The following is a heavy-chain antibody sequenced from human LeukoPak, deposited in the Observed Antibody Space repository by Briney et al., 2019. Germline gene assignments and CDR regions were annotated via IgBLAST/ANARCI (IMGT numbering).Heavy chain of an antibody. J-gene: IGHJ4*02. CDR2: IKSKSDGGTT. Sequence: GGSLRLSCAASGFTFSDAWMTWVRQAPGKGLEWVCRIKSKSDGGTTDYAAPVKGRFTISRDDSKNTLYLQMNSLKTEDTAVYYCAGRDGYLKGDFWGQGTLVTVSS. V-gene: IGHV3-15*01. D-gene: IGHD5-24*01. CDR1: GFTFSDAW. CDR3: AGRDGYLKGDF.